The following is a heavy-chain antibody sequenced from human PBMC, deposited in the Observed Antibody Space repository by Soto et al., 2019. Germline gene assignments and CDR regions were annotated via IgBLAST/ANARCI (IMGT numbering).Heavy chain of an antibody. D-gene: IGHD6-6*01. CDR1: GGSISSGDYY. CDR3: ARSIAARIYYYYGMDV. CDR2: IYYSGST. V-gene: IGHV4-30-4*01. J-gene: IGHJ6*02. Sequence: QVQLQESGPGLVKPSQTLSLTCTVSGGSISSGDYYWSWIRQPPGKGLEWIGYIYYSGSTYYNPSLNSRVTISVDTSKNQFSLKLSSVTAADTAVYYCARSIAARIYYYYGMDVWGQGTTVTVSS.